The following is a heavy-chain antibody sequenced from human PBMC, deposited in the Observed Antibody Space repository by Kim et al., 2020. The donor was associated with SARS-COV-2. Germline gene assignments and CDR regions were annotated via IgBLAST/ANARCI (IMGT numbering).Heavy chain of an antibody. D-gene: IGHD3-16*01. CDR2: ISYGGSNK. CDR3: AKGWFSGEGTPAADY. CDR1: GFIFSSYG. V-gene: IGHV3-30*18. J-gene: IGHJ4*02. Sequence: GGSLRLSCAASGFIFSSYGMRWVRQAPGKGLEWVAAISYGGSNKYYADSVKGRFTISRDNSKNTLYLQMNSLRTEDTAVYYCAKGWFSGEGTPAADYWGQGTLVTVSS.